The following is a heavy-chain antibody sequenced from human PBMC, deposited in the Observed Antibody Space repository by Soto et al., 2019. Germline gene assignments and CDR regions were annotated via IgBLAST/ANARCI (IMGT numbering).Heavy chain of an antibody. CDR2: IYYSGST. CDR1: GGSISSSSYY. J-gene: IGHJ6*02. Sequence: ASETLSLTCTVSGGSISSSSYYWGWIRQPPGKGLEWIGSIYYSGSTYYNPSLKSRVTISVDTSKNQFSLKLSSVTAADTAVYYCASPYYYGSGSYYNEGGMDVWGQGTTVTVSS. CDR3: ASPYYYGSGSYYNEGGMDV. D-gene: IGHD3-10*01. V-gene: IGHV4-39*01.